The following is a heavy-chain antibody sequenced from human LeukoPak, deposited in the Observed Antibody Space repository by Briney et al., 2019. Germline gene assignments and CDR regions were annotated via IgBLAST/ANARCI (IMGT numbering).Heavy chain of an antibody. CDR2: INPSGGST. Sequence: ASVKVSCKASGYTFTSYYMHWVRQAPGQGLEWMGIINPSGGSTSYAQKFQGRVTMTRDTSTSTVYMELSSLRSEDTAVYYCARDLLWFGESYYYYMDVWGKGTTVTISS. CDR1: GYTFTSYY. D-gene: IGHD3-10*01. CDR3: ARDLLWFGESYYYYMDV. V-gene: IGHV1-46*01. J-gene: IGHJ6*03.